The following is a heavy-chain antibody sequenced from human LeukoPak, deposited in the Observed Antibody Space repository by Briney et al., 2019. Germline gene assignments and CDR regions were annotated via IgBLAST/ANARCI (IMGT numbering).Heavy chain of an antibody. CDR1: DDSFSTHY. J-gene: IGHJ4*02. V-gene: IGHV4-4*07. Sequence: SETLSLTCTVSDDSFSTHYWTWIRQPAGKGLEWIGRIYTSGSTNYNPSLKSRVTMSVDTSKNQFSLKLSSVTAADTAVYYCARGQNIYDSSGYLYYFDYWGQGTLVTVSS. D-gene: IGHD3-22*01. CDR3: ARGQNIYDSSGYLYYFDY. CDR2: IYTSGST.